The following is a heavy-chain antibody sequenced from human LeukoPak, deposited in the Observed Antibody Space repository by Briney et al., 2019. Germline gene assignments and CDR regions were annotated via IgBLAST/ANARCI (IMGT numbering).Heavy chain of an antibody. CDR2: ISSSSSYI. Sequence: TGGSLRLSCAASGFTFSSYSMNWVRQAPGKGLEWVSSISSSSSYIYYADSVKGRFTIFRDNAKNSLYLQMNSLRAEDTAVYYCARGEGCSSTSCYTPNWFDPWGQGTLVTVSS. D-gene: IGHD2-2*02. CDR3: ARGEGCSSTSCYTPNWFDP. V-gene: IGHV3-21*01. CDR1: GFTFSSYS. J-gene: IGHJ5*02.